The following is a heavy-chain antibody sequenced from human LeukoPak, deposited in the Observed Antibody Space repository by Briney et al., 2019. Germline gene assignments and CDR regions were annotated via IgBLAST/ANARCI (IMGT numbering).Heavy chain of an antibody. CDR3: ANHKFYDFWSGYPTDYYYGMDV. D-gene: IGHD3-3*01. Sequence: VWSLRLSYAASGFTFSCFGMTWVGQAPAHWLALVLPISRLGGSTYYADSVKGRFTISRDNSKNTLYLQMNSLRAEDTAVYYCANHKFYDFWSGYPTDYYYGMDVWGQGTTVTVSS. CDR1: GFTFSCFG. V-gene: IGHV3-23*01. J-gene: IGHJ6*02. CDR2: ISRLGGST.